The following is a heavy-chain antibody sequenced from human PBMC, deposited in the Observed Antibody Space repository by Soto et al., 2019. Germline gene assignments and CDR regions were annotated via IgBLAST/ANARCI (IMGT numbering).Heavy chain of an antibody. CDR2: ISSVGTYI. CDR1: GITFNSYN. CDR3: ARARYCDVLNGYYNHVAMDV. Sequence: GGSLRLSCAASGITFNSYNMNWVRQAPGRGLEWVSSISSVGTYIYYADSVKGRFTISRDNAKNSLYLQMNSLRAEDTAVYYCARARYCDVLNGYYNHVAMDVWGQGNTVTVS. D-gene: IGHD3-9*01. J-gene: IGHJ6*02. V-gene: IGHV3-21*01.